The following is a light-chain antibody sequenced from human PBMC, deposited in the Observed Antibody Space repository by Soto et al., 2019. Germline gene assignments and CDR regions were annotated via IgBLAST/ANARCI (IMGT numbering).Light chain of an antibody. CDR3: SSYTSSSTQV. V-gene: IGLV2-14*01. CDR2: DVS. CDR1: SSDVGGYNY. J-gene: IGLJ1*01. Sequence: QSVLTQPASVSGSPGQSITISCTGTSSDVGGYNYVSWYQQHPGKASKLMIYDVSNLPSGVFNRFSGSKSGNTASLTISGLQAEDEADYYCSSYTSSSTQVFGTGTKVTVL.